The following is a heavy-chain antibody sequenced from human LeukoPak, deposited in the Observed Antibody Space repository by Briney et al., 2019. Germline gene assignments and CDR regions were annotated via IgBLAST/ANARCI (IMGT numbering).Heavy chain of an antibody. D-gene: IGHD3-22*01. CDR2: IWYDGSNK. Sequence: GRSLRLSCAASGFTFSSYGMHWVRQAPGKGLEWVAVIWYDGSNKYYADSVKGRFTISRDNSKNTLYLQMNSLRAEDTAVYYCARANYYDSSGYDTKTYYYYGMDVWGQGTTVTVSS. CDR3: ARANYYDSSGYDTKTYYYYGMDV. V-gene: IGHV3-33*01. CDR1: GFTFSSYG. J-gene: IGHJ6*02.